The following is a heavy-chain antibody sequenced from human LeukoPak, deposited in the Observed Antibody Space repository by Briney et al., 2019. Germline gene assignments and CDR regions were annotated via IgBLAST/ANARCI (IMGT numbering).Heavy chain of an antibody. CDR3: AREGRGYYDGSGYSCDAFDI. V-gene: IGHV4-39*02. CDR1: GGSISSSSYY. J-gene: IGHJ3*02. D-gene: IGHD3-22*01. CDR2: IYYSGST. Sequence: SETLSLTCTVSGGSISSSSYYWGWIRQPPGKGLEWIGSIYYSGSTYYNPSLKSRVTISVDTSKNQLSLKLSSVTAADTAVYYCAREGRGYYDGSGYSCDAFDIWGQGTMVTVSS.